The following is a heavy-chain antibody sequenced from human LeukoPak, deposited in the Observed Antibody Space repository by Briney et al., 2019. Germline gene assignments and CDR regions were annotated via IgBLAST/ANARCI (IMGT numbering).Heavy chain of an antibody. D-gene: IGHD3-10*01. J-gene: IGHJ3*02. CDR1: GGSISSYY. V-gene: IGHV4-34*01. Sequence: SETLSLTCTVSGGSISSYYWSWIRQPPGKGLEWIGEINHSGSTNYNPSLKSRVTIPVDTSKNQFSLKLSSVTAADTAVYYCARGYRGSGSYYKIWGQGTMVTVSS. CDR3: ARGYRGSGSYYKI. CDR2: INHSGST.